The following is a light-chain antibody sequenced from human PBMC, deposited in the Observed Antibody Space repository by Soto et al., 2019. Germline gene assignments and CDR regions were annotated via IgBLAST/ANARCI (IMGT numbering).Light chain of an antibody. V-gene: IGKV3D-15*03. J-gene: IGKJ5*01. CDR3: HQGPRAPST. CDR2: QTS. CDR1: KSVNSR. Sequence: IKQSPAALYAYPWERGTLCCRASKSVNSRLAWYQQRPGQAPRLLIYQTSNRAAGIPARFSGSGSGTDFTLTISVLQPEDFALYYCHQGPRAPSTFGRGTRVDIK.